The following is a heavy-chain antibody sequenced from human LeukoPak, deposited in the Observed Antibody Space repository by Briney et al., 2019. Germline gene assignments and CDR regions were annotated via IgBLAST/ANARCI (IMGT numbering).Heavy chain of an antibody. D-gene: IGHD4-17*01. Sequence: SETLSLTCTVSGGSISSGGYYWSWIRQPPGKGLEWIGYIYYSGSTNYNPSLKSRVTISVDTSKNQFSLKLSSVTAADTAVYYCAGSADYGDYAHSFDYWGQGTLVTVSS. V-gene: IGHV4-61*08. CDR1: GGSISSGGYY. CDR3: AGSADYGDYAHSFDY. CDR2: IYYSGST. J-gene: IGHJ4*02.